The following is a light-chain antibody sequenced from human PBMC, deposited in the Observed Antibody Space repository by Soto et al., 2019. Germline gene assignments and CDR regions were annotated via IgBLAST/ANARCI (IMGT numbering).Light chain of an antibody. J-gene: IGLJ3*02. Sequence: QSVLTQPPSVSGAPGQRVTISCTGSSSNIGAGYDVHWYQQLPGTAPKLLIYGNSNRPSGVPDRFSGSKSGTSASLAITGLQPEDEADYYCQSYDSSLSALFGGGTKLTLL. CDR2: GNS. CDR1: SSNIGAGYD. V-gene: IGLV1-40*01. CDR3: QSYDSSLSAL.